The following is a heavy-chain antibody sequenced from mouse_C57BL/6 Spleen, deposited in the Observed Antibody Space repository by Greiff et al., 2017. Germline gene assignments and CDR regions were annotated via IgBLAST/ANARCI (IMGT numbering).Heavy chain of an antibody. CDR2: ISYDGSN. CDR1: GYSITSGYY. D-gene: IGHD2-1*01. J-gene: IGHJ3*01. CDR3: VIYYGNYGFAY. V-gene: IGHV3-6*01. Sequence: VQLKASGPGLVKPSQSLSLTCSVTGYSITSGYYWNWIRQFPGNKLEWMGYISYDGSNNYNPSLKNRISITRDTSKNQFFLKLNSVTTEDTATYYCVIYYGNYGFAYWGQGTLVTVSA.